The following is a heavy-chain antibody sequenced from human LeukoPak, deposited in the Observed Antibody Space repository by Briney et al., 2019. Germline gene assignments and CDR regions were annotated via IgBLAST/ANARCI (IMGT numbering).Heavy chain of an antibody. D-gene: IGHD1-26*01. V-gene: IGHV3-33*01. Sequence: GGSLRLSCAASGFTFSSYGMHWVRETPGKGLVWVTIIWSDGTNKYYADSVKGRFTISRDNSKNTLYLQMNSLRAEDTAVYYCARGSGSFSGGFDYWRQGTLVTVSS. CDR1: GFTFSSYG. CDR3: ARGSGSFSGGFDY. J-gene: IGHJ4*02. CDR2: IWSDGTNK.